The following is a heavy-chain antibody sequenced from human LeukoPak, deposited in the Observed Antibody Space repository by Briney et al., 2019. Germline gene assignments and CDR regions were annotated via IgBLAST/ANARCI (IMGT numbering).Heavy chain of an antibody. CDR1: GGSFSGYY. Sequence: SETLSLTCAVYGGSFSGYYWSWIRQPPGKGLEWIGEINHSGSTNYNPPLKSRVTISVDTSKNQFSLKLSSVTAADTAVYYCASLCYDSSGYYYKWNFDYWGQGTLVTVSS. CDR3: ASLCYDSSGYYYKWNFDY. CDR2: INHSGST. J-gene: IGHJ4*02. V-gene: IGHV4-34*01. D-gene: IGHD3-22*01.